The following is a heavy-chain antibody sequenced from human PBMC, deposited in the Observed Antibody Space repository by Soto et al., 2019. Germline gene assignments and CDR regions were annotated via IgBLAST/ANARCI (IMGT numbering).Heavy chain of an antibody. Sequence: EVQLLESGGGLVQPGGSLRLSCAASGFTFSSYAMSWVRQAPGKGLEWVSAISGSGGSTYYADSVKGRFTISRDNSKNTLYLQMNSLRAEDEAIYYCAKDDYYGVYVEFDPGGQGTLITVSS. CDR1: GFTFSSYA. CDR3: AKDDYYGVYVEFDP. J-gene: IGHJ5*02. V-gene: IGHV3-23*01. CDR2: ISGSGGST. D-gene: IGHD3-22*01.